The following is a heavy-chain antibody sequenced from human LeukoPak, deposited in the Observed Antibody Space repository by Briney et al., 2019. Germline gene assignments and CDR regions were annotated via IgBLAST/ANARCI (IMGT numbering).Heavy chain of an antibody. CDR2: ITGSGHYM. V-gene: IGHV3-48*02. Sequence: GGTLRLLCAVSGFTYSTFDMHWVRLSPGKGLVEVSYITGSGHYMLYADSVKHRLTISRHNTKNWLHLEMNSERDEDTAIYFCVRDVGAVRGEVYFDYWGQGTLVTVSS. CDR3: VRDVGAVRGEVYFDY. D-gene: IGHD3-10*01. CDR1: GFTYSTFD. J-gene: IGHJ4*02.